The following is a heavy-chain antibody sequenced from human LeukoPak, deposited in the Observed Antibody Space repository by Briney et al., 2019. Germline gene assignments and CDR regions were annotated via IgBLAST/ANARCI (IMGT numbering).Heavy chain of an antibody. CDR3: ARDPLYCSSTSCSLPENYYYYYMDV. CDR1: GGSISSYY. CDR2: IYTSGST. Sequence: SETLSLTCTVSGGSISSYYWSWIRQPAGKGLEWIGRIYTSGSTNYNPSLKSRVTMSVDTSKNQFSLKLSSVTAADTAVYYCARDPLYCSSTSCSLPENYYYYYMDVWGKGTTVTVSS. J-gene: IGHJ6*03. D-gene: IGHD2-2*01. V-gene: IGHV4-4*07.